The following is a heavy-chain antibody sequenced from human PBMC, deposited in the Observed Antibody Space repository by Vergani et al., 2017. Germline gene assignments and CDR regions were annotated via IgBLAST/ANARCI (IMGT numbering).Heavy chain of an antibody. CDR3: TTDPRYCGDGSCYWLRDHHYYGMDV. V-gene: IGHV3-15*07. D-gene: IGHD2-21*01. CDR2: IKSTFDRGTT. J-gene: IGHJ6*02. Sequence: EVQLVESGGGIVKPGGPLRLSCLASGFSFGNAWMNWVRRTPGKGLEWVGRIKSTFDRGTTDYAAAVKGRFTISRDDSKNTLFLQMNGLKTEDIGVYYCTTDPRYCGDGSCYWLRDHHYYGMDVWGQGTTVTVSS. CDR1: GFSFGNAW.